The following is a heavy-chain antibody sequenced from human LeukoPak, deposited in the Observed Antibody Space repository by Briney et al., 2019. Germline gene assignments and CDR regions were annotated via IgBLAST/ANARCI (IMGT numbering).Heavy chain of an antibody. V-gene: IGHV3-7*05. CDR1: GLNNFSTYW. CDR3: ARGRCNWSY. CDR2: IKEDESET. Sequence: GGSLRLSCAASGLNNFSTYWMTWVRQAPGRGLEWVANIKEDESETYYVDSVKVRFTISRDNAKNSLYLQMNNLRAEDTAVYYCARGRCNWSYWGQGTVVTVSS. D-gene: IGHD1-20*01. J-gene: IGHJ4*02.